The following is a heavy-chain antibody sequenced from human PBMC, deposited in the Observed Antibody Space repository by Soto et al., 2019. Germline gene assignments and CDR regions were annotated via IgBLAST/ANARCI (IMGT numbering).Heavy chain of an antibody. Sequence: GASVKVSCKASGFPFSTSAVQWVRQARGQRLEWIGWIVVGSGNTIYARKFQERVTITRDMSTSTVYMELSSLRSEDTALYYCAAPSKGGFYYGMDVWGQGTTVTVSS. J-gene: IGHJ6*02. D-gene: IGHD3-16*01. CDR2: IVVGSGNT. CDR3: AAPSKGGFYYGMDV. V-gene: IGHV1-58*01. CDR1: GFPFSTSA.